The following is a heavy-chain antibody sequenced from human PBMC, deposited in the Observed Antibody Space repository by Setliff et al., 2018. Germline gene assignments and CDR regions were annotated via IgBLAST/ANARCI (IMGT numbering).Heavy chain of an antibody. J-gene: IGHJ4*02. Sequence: GASVKVSCKASGCTFSSYAISWVRQAPGQGLEWMGRIIPIFGTANYAQKFQGRVTITADKSTSTAYMEPSRLRSEDTAVYYCASVVEDYYDSSGYFLPSYYFDYWGQGTLVTVSS. V-gene: IGHV1-69*06. CDR2: IIPIFGTA. CDR3: ASVVEDYYDSSGYFLPSYYFDY. CDR1: GCTFSSYA. D-gene: IGHD3-22*01.